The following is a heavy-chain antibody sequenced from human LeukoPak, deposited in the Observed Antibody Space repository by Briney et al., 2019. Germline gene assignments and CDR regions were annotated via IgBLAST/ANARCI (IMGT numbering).Heavy chain of an antibody. CDR2: IKQDGSEK. CDR1: GFTFSSYW. Sequence: GGSLRLSCAASGFTFSSYWMSWVRQAPGKGLEWVANIKQDGSEKYYVDSVKGRFTISRDNAKNSLYLQMNSLRAEDTAVYYRARDLPYYDFWSGYYTAFDYWGQGTLVTVSS. J-gene: IGHJ4*02. V-gene: IGHV3-7*03. CDR3: ARDLPYYDFWSGYYTAFDY. D-gene: IGHD3-3*01.